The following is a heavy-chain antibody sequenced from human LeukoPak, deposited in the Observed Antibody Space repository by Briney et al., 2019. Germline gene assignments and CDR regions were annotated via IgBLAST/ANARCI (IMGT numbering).Heavy chain of an antibody. CDR2: INHSGST. V-gene: IGHV4-34*01. J-gene: IGHJ4*02. D-gene: IGHD1-26*01. CDR1: GGSFSGYY. CDR3: ARDRSTLGGSYSDY. Sequence: PSETLSLTCAVYGGSFSGYYWSWIRQPPGKGLEWIGEINHSGSTNYNPSLKSRVTISVDTSKNQFSLKLSSVTAADTAVYYCARDRSTLGGSYSDYWGQGTLVTVSS.